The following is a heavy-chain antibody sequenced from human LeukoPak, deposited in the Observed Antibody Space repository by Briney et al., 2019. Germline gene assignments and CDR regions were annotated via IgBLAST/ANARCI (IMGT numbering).Heavy chain of an antibody. CDR1: GFTFSTYS. V-gene: IGHV3-33*08. J-gene: IGHJ4*02. D-gene: IGHD1-14*01. CDR3: TRYNNDHFDY. CDR2: IAYDGSRA. Sequence: PGGSLRLSCAASGFTFSTYSMNWVRQAPGKGLEWVAVIAYDGSRAFYADSVKGRFTISRDNSKNTMSVQMDDLRAEDTAVYYCTRYNNDHFDYWGQGTLVTVSS.